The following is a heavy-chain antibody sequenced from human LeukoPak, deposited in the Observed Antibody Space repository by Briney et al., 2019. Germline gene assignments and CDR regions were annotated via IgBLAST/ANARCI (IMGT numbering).Heavy chain of an antibody. Sequence: SQTLSLTCTVSGGSISSGSYYWSWIRQPAGKGLEWIGRIYTSGSTNYNPSLKSRVTISVDTSKNQFSLKLSSVTAADTAVYYCARGDVDTAMVWGQGTLVTVSS. CDR1: GGSISSGSYY. CDR3: ARGDVDTAMV. V-gene: IGHV4-61*02. CDR2: IYTSGST. D-gene: IGHD5-18*01. J-gene: IGHJ4*02.